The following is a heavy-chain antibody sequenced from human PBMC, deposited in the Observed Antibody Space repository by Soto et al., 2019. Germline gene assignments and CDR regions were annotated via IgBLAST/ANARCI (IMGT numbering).Heavy chain of an antibody. J-gene: IGHJ5*02. Sequence: KSSETLSLTCTVSGGSISSYYWSWIRQPPGKGLEWIGYIYYSGSTNYNPSLKSRVTISVDTSKNQFSLKLSSVTAADTAVYYCARDATAFDPWGQGTLVTVSS. CDR2: IYYSGST. V-gene: IGHV4-59*01. CDR1: GGSISSYY. D-gene: IGHD1-26*01. CDR3: ARDATAFDP.